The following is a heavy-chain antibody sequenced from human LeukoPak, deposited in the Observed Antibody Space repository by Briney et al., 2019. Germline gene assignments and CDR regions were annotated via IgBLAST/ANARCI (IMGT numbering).Heavy chain of an antibody. V-gene: IGHV4-59*08. CDR2: IYYSGST. CDR3: AGRVAVALRLYVGY. CDR1: GGSFHSYY. J-gene: IGHJ4*02. D-gene: IGHD6-19*01. Sequence: SETLSLTCAVSGGSFHSYYMPWIRQPPGKGLEWIGYIYYSGSTNYNPSLKSRVTISVDTSKNQFSLKLSSVTAADTAVYSCAGRVAVALRLYVGYWGQGTLVTVSS.